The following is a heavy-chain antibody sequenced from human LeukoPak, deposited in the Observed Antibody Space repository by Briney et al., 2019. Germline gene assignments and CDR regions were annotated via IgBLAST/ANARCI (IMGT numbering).Heavy chain of an antibody. CDR1: GYTFTGYY. CDR3: ARDLIVGATRGGHDY. J-gene: IGHJ4*02. D-gene: IGHD1-26*01. V-gene: IGHV1-2*02. CDR2: INPNSGGT. Sequence: ASVKVSCKASGYTFTGYYMHWVRQAPGQGLEWMGWINPNSGGTNHAQKFQGRVTMTRDTSISTAYMELSRLRSDDTAVYYCARDLIVGATRGGHDYWGQGTLVTVSS.